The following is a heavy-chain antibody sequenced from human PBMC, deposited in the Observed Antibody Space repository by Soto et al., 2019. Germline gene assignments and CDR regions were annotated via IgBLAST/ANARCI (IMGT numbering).Heavy chain of an antibody. J-gene: IGHJ4*02. CDR3: ARARTNYYNTSDYDF. D-gene: IGHD3-22*01. Sequence: ASVKVSCKASGYTFIGYYMHWVRQAPGQGLEWMGWINPNSGDTDYAQKFQGRVTMTRDTSISTAYTELSRLRFDDTAVYYCARARTNYYNTSDYDFWGQGTLVTVSS. V-gene: IGHV1-2*02. CDR1: GYTFIGYY. CDR2: INPNSGDT.